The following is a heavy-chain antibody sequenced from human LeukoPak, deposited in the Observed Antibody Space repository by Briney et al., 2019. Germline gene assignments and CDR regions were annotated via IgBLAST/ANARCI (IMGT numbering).Heavy chain of an antibody. J-gene: IGHJ1*01. Sequence: SETLSLTCTVSGYSISSGYYWGWIRQPPGKGLEWIGTIYYSGRTYYSPSLKSRVTMSVDPSNNQFSLNLRSVTAADTALYYCARQRYYDGSGYLEWGQGTLLSVSS. CDR2: IYYSGRT. D-gene: IGHD3-22*01. CDR1: GYSISSGYY. CDR3: ARQRYYDGSGYLE. V-gene: IGHV4-38-2*02.